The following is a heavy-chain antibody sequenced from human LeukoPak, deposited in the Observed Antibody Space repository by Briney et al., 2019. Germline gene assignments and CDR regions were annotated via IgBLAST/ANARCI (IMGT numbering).Heavy chain of an antibody. V-gene: IGHV3-33*01. J-gene: IGHJ4*02. D-gene: IGHD4-17*01. CDR3: ARDGSPIYGDYLDY. CDR1: GFTFSSYG. CDR2: IWYDGSNK. Sequence: GRSLRLSCAASGFTFSSYGMHWVRQAPGKGLEWVAVIWYDGSNKYYADSVKGRFTISRDNSKNTLYLQMNSLRAEDTAVYYCARDGSPIYGDYLDYWGQGTLVTVSS.